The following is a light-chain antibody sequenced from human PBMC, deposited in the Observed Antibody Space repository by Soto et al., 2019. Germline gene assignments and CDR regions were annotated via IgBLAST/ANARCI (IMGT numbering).Light chain of an antibody. J-gene: IGLJ1*01. CDR3: SSYAAISPYL. CDR2: EVT. CDR1: SSDVGAYNS. Sequence: QSALTQPPSASGSPGQSVAISCIGTSSDVGAYNSVSWYQQHPGKAPRLLIYEVTKRPSGVPDRFSGSKSGNTASLTVSGLQAEDEADYYCSSYAAISPYLFGTGTKVTVL. V-gene: IGLV2-8*01.